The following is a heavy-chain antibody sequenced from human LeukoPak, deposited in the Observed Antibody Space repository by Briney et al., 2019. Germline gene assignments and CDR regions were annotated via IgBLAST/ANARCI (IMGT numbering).Heavy chain of an antibody. Sequence: SETLSLTCTVSGGSINSYYWSWIRQPPEKGLEWIGYIYYSGSTNYNPSLKSRVTISVDTSKNQFSLKLSSVTAADTAVYYCARRFWGRYSSSRWLGYNWFDPWGQGTLVTVSS. J-gene: IGHJ5*02. CDR1: GGSINSYY. D-gene: IGHD6-13*01. V-gene: IGHV4-59*12. CDR3: ARRFWGRYSSSRWLGYNWFDP. CDR2: IYYSGST.